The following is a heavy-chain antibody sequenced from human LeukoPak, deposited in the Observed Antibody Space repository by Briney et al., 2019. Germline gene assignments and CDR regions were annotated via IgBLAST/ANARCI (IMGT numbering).Heavy chain of an antibody. CDR2: ISGSGGST. Sequence: GGSLRLSCAASGFTFSSYAMSWVRQAPGKGLEWVSAISGSGGSTYYADSVKGRFTISRDNTKNALYLQMNSLRADDTAVYFCARDSTWLLDYWGQGTLITVSS. CDR3: ARDSTWLLDY. V-gene: IGHV3-23*01. D-gene: IGHD6-19*01. CDR1: GFTFSSYA. J-gene: IGHJ4*02.